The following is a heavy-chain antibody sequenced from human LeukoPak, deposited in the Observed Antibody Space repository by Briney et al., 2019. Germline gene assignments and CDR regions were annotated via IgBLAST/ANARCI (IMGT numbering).Heavy chain of an antibody. CDR1: GFSFSNYG. V-gene: IGHV3-74*01. CDR2: INSDGSST. Sequence: GGSLRLSCVASGFSFSNYGMHWVRQAPGKGPVWVSRINSDGSSTSYADSVKGRFTISRDNAKDTLYLQMNSLRSEDTVVYFCARGCINYPDYWGQGSLVTVSS. D-gene: IGHD4-11*01. CDR3: ARGCINYPDY. J-gene: IGHJ4*02.